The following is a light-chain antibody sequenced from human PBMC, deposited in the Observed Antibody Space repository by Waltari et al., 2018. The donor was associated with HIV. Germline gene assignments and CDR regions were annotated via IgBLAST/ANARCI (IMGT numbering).Light chain of an antibody. CDR3: SSYTSSTYVV. Sequence: QSALTQPASVSGSPGQSITISCTGTSNDVGGYNYVSWYQQHPGKVPKLMINDVSNRPSGVSDRFSGSKSGNTASRTISGLQAEDGADYYCSSYTSSTYVVFGGGTKLTVL. J-gene: IGLJ2*01. CDR2: DVS. CDR1: SNDVGGYNY. V-gene: IGLV2-14*03.